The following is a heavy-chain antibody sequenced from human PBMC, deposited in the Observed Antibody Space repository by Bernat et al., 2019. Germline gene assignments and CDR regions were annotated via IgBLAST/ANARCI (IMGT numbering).Heavy chain of an antibody. J-gene: IGHJ4*02. D-gene: IGHD6-19*01. CDR1: GYTFTSYY. CDR3: ARDPSHSGWDVNYFDY. CDR2: INPSGGST. Sequence: QVQLVQSGAEVKKPGASVKVSCKASGYTFTSYYMHWVRQAPGQGLEWMGIINPSGGSTSYAQKFQGRVTMTRDTPTSTVYMELSSLRSEDTAVYYCARDPSHSGWDVNYFDYWGQGTLVTVSS. V-gene: IGHV1-46*03.